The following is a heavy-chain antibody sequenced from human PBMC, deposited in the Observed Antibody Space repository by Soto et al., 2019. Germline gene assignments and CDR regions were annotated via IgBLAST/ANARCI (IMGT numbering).Heavy chain of an antibody. CDR2: INPNSGGT. CDR3: ARDQGRGSSWYSSYYYYGMDV. V-gene: IGHV1-2*02. CDR1: GYTFTGYY. Sequence: ASVKDSCKASGYTFTGYYMHWVRQAPGQGLEWMGWINPNSGGTNYAQKFQGRVTMTRDTSISTAYMELSRLRSDDTAVYYCARDQGRGSSWYSSYYYYGMDVWGQGTTVTVSS. J-gene: IGHJ6*02. D-gene: IGHD6-13*01.